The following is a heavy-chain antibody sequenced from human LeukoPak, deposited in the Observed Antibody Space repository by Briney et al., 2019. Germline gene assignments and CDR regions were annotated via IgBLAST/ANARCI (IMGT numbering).Heavy chain of an antibody. J-gene: IGHJ4*02. CDR1: GGSFSGYY. D-gene: IGHD6-13*01. Sequence: SETLSLTCAVYGGSFSGYYWSWIRQPPGKGREWIGEINHSGSTNYNPSLKSRVTISVDTSKNQFSLKLSSVTAADTAVYYCARGHYSSSPYYWGQGTLVTVSS. V-gene: IGHV4-34*01. CDR3: ARGHYSSSPYY. CDR2: INHSGST.